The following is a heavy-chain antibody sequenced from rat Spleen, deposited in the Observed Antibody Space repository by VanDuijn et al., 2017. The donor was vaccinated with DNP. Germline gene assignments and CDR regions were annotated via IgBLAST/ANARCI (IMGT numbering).Heavy chain of an antibody. D-gene: IGHD1-2*01. CDR1: GLTFSDYN. J-gene: IGHJ3*01. CDR3: ATSDSYGFAS. Sequence: EVQLVESDGGLVQPGRSLKLSCAASGLTFSDYNMAWVRQAPKKGLEWVATISTSGSRAYYPDSVKGRFTISRDDAKSSLYLQMDTLRSEDTATYYCATSDSYGFASWGQGTLVTVSS. CDR2: ISTSGSRA. V-gene: IGHV5S10*01.